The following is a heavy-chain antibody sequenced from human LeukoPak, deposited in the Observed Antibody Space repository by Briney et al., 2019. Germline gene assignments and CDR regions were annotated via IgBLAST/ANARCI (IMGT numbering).Heavy chain of an antibody. D-gene: IGHD6-13*01. CDR2: INWNGGST. CDR1: GFIFDDYG. Sequence: GGSLRLSCAASGFIFDDYGMSWVRQAPGKGLEWVSGINWNGGSTGYADSVKGRFTISRDNAKNSLYLQMNSLRVEDTALYYCARAAGYSSSWYEGTDYWGQGTLVTVSS. CDR3: ARAAGYSSSWYEGTDY. J-gene: IGHJ4*02. V-gene: IGHV3-20*04.